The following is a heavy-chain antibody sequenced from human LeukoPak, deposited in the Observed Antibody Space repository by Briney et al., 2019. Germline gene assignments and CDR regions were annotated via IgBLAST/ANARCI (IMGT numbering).Heavy chain of an antibody. D-gene: IGHD1-26*01. CDR1: GLSFSTYG. CDR2: IWYDGSNK. V-gene: IGHV3-33*06. Sequence: PGGSLRLSCAASGLSFSTYGMHWVRQAPGKGLEWVAVIWYDGSNKYYADSVKGRFTISRDNSKNTLYLQMNSLRAEDTAVYYCAKDTPPSGSYFDYWGQGTLVTVSS. J-gene: IGHJ4*02. CDR3: AKDTPPSGSYFDY.